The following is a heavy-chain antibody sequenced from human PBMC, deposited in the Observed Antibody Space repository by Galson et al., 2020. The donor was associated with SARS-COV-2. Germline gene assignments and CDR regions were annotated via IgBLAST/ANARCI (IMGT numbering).Heavy chain of an antibody. J-gene: IGHJ4*02. V-gene: IGHV4-61*09. CDR2: IFTSGTT. CDR1: GGSISSDFDY. CDR3: ARSGWFYYFDV. Sequence: SQTLSLTCNVSGGSISSDFDYWTWVRQPAGKGLEWIGHIFTSGTTNYNPSLKGRVTISADTSKNQFSLRVDSVTAADTAVYYCARSGWFYYFDVWGQGTVVIVSS. D-gene: IGHD6-19*01.